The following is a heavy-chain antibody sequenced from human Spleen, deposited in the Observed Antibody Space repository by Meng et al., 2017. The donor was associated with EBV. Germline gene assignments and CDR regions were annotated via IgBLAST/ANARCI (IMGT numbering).Heavy chain of an antibody. J-gene: IGHJ4*02. CDR1: GDSISGGGNY. Sequence: VWLRESGPGLVKPSQTLSLTCAVSGDSISGGGNYWSWIRQPPGKGLEWLGYIYFSGSTYYNPSLRSRITISLDTSDNHFSLKLTSVTAADTAVYYCAGRDHAPLYWGQGALVTVSS. D-gene: IGHD1-14*01. CDR2: IYFSGST. CDR3: AGRDHAPLY. V-gene: IGHV4-30-4*01.